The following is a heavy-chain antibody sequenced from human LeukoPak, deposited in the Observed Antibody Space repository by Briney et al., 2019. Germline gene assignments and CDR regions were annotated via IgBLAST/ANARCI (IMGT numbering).Heavy chain of an antibody. CDR2: ISGSGGST. CDR1: GFTFSSYA. CDR3: AKRWTYYYGSGEG. V-gene: IGHV3-23*01. Sequence: PGGSLRLSCAASGFTFSSYAMSWVRQAPGKGLEWVSAISGSGGSTYYADSVKGRFTTSRDNSKNTLYLQMNSLRAEDTAVYYCAKRWTYYYGSGEGWGQGTLVTVSS. J-gene: IGHJ4*02. D-gene: IGHD3-10*01.